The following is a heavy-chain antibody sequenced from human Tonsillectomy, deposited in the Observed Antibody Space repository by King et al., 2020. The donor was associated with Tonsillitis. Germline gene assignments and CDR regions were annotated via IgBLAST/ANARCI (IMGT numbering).Heavy chain of an antibody. V-gene: IGHV3-7*01. CDR2: IHQHGSET. CDR3: ARDATRGGDFDY. J-gene: IGHJ4*02. Sequence: VQLVESGGALVQPGGSLGLSCAASGFNFGNYLMAWVRQAPGEGLEWVALIHQHGSETYYVDYVKDQFTISGDNDKDSLYLQMNSLRVEDTALYFCARDATRGGDFDYWGQGTLVTVSS. CDR1: GFNFGNYL. D-gene: IGHD3-10*01.